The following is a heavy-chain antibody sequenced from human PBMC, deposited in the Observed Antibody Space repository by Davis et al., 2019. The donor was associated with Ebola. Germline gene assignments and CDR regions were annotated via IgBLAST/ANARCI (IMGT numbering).Heavy chain of an antibody. Sequence: AGSLTLSCAASAFTFSSYGMHWVRQAPGKGLEWVAVISYDGSNKYYADSVKGRFTISRDNSKNTLYLQMDTLRVEDTALYYCTKGQGYFLDYWGQGTLVTVSS. CDR1: AFTFSSYG. D-gene: IGHD6-13*01. J-gene: IGHJ4*02. V-gene: IGHV3-30*18. CDR3: TKGQGYFLDY. CDR2: ISYDGSNK.